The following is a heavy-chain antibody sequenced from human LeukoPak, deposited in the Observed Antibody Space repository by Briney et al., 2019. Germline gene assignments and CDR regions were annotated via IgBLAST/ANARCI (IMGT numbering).Heavy chain of an antibody. CDR2: INHSGST. CDR1: GGSFSGYY. CDR3: ARRRAFGI. J-gene: IGHJ3*02. Sequence: SETLSLTCAVYGGSFSGYYWSWIRQPPGKGLEWIGEINHSGSTNYNPSLKSRVTISVDTSKNQFSLKLSSVTAADTAVYYCARRRAFGIWGQGTMVTVSS. V-gene: IGHV4-34*01.